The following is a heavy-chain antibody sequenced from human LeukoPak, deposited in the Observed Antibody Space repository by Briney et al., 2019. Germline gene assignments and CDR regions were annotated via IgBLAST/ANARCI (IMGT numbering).Heavy chain of an antibody. D-gene: IGHD1-26*01. CDR2: MNPNSGNT. CDR1: GYTFTSYD. CDR3: ARRYSGSYYEVDY. J-gene: IGHJ4*02. V-gene: IGHV1-8*03. Sequence: ASVKVSCKASGYTFTSYDINWVRQATGQGLEWMGWMNPNSGNTGYAQKFQGRVTITRNTSISTAYMELSSLRSEDTAVYYCARRYSGSYYEVDYWGQGTLVTVSS.